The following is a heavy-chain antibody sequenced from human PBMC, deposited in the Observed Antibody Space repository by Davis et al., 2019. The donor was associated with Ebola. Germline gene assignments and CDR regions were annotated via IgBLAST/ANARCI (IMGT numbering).Heavy chain of an antibody. Sequence: PSETLSLTCTVSGGSISSSIYYWGWIRQPPGKGLEWIGTFYYSGSTNYNPSLKSRVTISVDTSKNQFSLKLSSVTAADTAVYYCARSPRFSYCSGGSCPFDYWGQGTLVTVSS. V-gene: IGHV4-39*07. J-gene: IGHJ4*02. D-gene: IGHD2-15*01. CDR2: FYYSGST. CDR1: GGSISSSIYY. CDR3: ARSPRFSYCSGGSCPFDY.